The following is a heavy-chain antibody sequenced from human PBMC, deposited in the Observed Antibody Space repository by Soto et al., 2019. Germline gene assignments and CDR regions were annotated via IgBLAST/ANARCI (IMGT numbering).Heavy chain of an antibody. J-gene: IGHJ6*02. CDR1: GFTFGDYA. V-gene: IGHV3-49*03. D-gene: IGHD3-22*01. CDR3: TRGTVVIDYYYGMDV. CDR2: IRSKAYGGTT. Sequence: GGSLRLSCTASGFTFGDYAMSWFRQAPGKGLEWVGFIRSKAYGGTTEYAASVKGRFTISRDDSKSIAYLQMNSLKTEDTAVYYCTRGTVVIDYYYGMDVWGQGTTVTVSS.